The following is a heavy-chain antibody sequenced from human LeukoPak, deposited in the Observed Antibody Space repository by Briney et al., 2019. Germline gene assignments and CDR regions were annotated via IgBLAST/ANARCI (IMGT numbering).Heavy chain of an antibody. D-gene: IGHD3-22*01. Sequence: PGGSLRLSCAASGFTFDDYGLSWVRQAPGKGLEWVSTINWNGGSTGYADSVKGRFTISRDNAKNSLYLQMNSLRAEDTAVYYCARDSDYDSTRLDYWGQGTLVTVSS. J-gene: IGHJ4*02. CDR3: ARDSDYDSTRLDY. V-gene: IGHV3-20*04. CDR2: INWNGGST. CDR1: GFTFDDYG.